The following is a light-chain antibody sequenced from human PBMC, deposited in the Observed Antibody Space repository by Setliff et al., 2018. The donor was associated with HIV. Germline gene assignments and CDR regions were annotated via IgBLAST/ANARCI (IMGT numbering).Light chain of an antibody. CDR3: SSYSISNLYV. J-gene: IGLJ1*01. CDR1: SSDIGSSNF. V-gene: IGLV2-14*03. CDR2: NVY. Sequence: QSALTQPASVSGSPGQSITISCTGTSSDIGSSNFVSWYQQHPGKAPKVMIYNVYTRPSGVSNRFSGSKSGNTASLTLSGLQTEDEADYYCSSYSISNLYVFATGTKVTVL.